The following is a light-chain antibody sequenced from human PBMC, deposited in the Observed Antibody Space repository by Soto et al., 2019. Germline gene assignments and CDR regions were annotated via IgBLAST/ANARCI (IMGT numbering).Light chain of an antibody. CDR3: QQYNNWPPIS. Sequence: ETVLTQSPATLSVSPGEKATLSCWASQSVSSKLAWYQQKPGQAPRLLPYGASTRATGIPARFSGSGSGTECTLSSSSLQSEYSAVYSGQQYNNWPPISFGQGTRLEIK. CDR2: GAS. CDR1: QSVSSK. J-gene: IGKJ5*01. V-gene: IGKV3D-15*01.